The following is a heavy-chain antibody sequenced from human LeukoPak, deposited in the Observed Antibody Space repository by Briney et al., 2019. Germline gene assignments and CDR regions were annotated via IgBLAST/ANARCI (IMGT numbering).Heavy chain of an antibody. CDR3: ARDTGGDGYSYYFVY. D-gene: IGHD5-24*01. CDR2: IYYSGST. Sequence: SETLSLTCTVSGGSISSYYWSWIRQPPGKGLEWIGYIYYSGSTNYNPSLKSRVTISVDTSKNQFSLKLSSVTAADTAVYYCARDTGGDGYSYYFVYWGQGTLVSVSS. V-gene: IGHV4-59*01. J-gene: IGHJ4*02. CDR1: GGSISSYY.